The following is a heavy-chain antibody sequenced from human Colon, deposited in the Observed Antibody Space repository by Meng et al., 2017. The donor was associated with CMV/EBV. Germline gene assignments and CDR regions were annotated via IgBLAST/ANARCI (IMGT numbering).Heavy chain of an antibody. Sequence: EGQVWESGGDGVQPGGSLRLSCVASGFSFNSYAMSWVRQAPGKGLEWVATISGRGATTYYADSLEGRFSISRDNSKNTLFLQMDSVRAEDTAVFYCARDGVIGPFDFWGQGTLVTVSS. V-gene: IGHV3-23*01. D-gene: IGHD3-16*02. CDR1: GFSFNSYA. J-gene: IGHJ4*02. CDR3: ARDGVIGPFDF. CDR2: ISGRGATT.